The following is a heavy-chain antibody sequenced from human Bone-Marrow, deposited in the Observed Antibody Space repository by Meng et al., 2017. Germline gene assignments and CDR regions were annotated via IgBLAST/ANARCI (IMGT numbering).Heavy chain of an antibody. V-gene: IGHV4-34*01. CDR2: INHSGST. CDR1: GGSFSAYD. Sequence: QVQVQQWGAGLLKPSETLSLTCAFYGGSFSAYDWSWIRQPPGKGLEWLGQINHSGSTNDNPSLKSRVTISIDTSRNQLSLKLSSVTAADTAVYYCRLAYCMGDCVDYWGQRTLVTVSS. J-gene: IGHJ4*02. D-gene: IGHD2-21*01. CDR3: RLAYCMGDCVDY.